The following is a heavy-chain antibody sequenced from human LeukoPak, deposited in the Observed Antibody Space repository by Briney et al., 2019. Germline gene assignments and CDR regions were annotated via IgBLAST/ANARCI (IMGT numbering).Heavy chain of an antibody. J-gene: IGHJ5*02. CDR3: ARGERGAWNAGWFDP. CDR2: IYYSGST. V-gene: IGHV4-61*08. D-gene: IGHD1-1*01. Sequence: SETLSLTCAVSGGSISSGGYSWSWIRQPPGKGLEWNGYIYYSGSTNNNPSLKSRVTISVDTSKNQFSPKLSSVTAADTAVYYCARGERGAWNAGWFDPWGQGTLVTVSS. CDR1: GGSISSGGYS.